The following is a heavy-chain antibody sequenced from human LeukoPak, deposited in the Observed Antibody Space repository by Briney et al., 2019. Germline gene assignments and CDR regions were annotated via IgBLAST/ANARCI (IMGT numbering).Heavy chain of an antibody. CDR3: ATGMVRGVNPFDY. CDR1: GYTFTGYH. V-gene: IGHV1-2*02. J-gene: IGHJ4*02. CDR2: INPNSGGT. Sequence: ASVKVSCKASGYTFTGYHMHWVRQAPGQGLEWMGWINPNSGGTNYAQKFQGRVTMTRDTSISTAYMELSRLRSDDTAGYYCATGMVRGVNPFDYWGQGTLVTVSS. D-gene: IGHD3-10*01.